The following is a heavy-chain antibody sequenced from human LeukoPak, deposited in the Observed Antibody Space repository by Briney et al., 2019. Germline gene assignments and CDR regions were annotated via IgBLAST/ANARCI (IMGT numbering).Heavy chain of an antibody. CDR2: IYYSGST. D-gene: IGHD6-19*01. Sequence: SETLSLTCTVSGGSISSYYWSWIRQPPGKGLEWIGYIYYSGSTNYNPSLKSRVTISVDTSKNQFSLKLSSVTAADTAVYYCAREVLSSGWYSGDAFDIWGQGTTVTVSS. CDR3: AREVLSSGWYSGDAFDI. J-gene: IGHJ3*02. CDR1: GGSISSYY. V-gene: IGHV4-59*01.